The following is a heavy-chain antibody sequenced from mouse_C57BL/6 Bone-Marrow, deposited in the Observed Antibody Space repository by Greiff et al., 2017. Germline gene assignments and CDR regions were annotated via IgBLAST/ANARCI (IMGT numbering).Heavy chain of an antibody. D-gene: IGHD2-3*01. CDR3: ARGGIYDGYYVGFAY. V-gene: IGHV7-1*01. J-gene: IGHJ3*01. CDR1: GFTFSDFY. Sequence: EVQLVESGGGLVQSGRSLRLSCATSGFTFSDFYMEWVRQAPGKGLEWIAASRNKANDYTTEYSASVKGRFIVSRDTSQSILYLQMNALRAEDTAIYYCARGGIYDGYYVGFAYWGQGTLVTVSA. CDR2: SRNKANDYTT.